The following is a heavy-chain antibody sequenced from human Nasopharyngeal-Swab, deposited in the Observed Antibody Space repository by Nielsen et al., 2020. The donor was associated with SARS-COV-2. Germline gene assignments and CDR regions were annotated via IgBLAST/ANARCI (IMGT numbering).Heavy chain of an antibody. CDR3: TRENLGIFASGNWLDP. Sequence: GGSLRLSCAASGFTVSSNYMSWVRQAPGKGLEWVSVIYSGGSTYYADSVKGRFTVFRDNTRNTLHLQMNSLTAEDTAMYFCTRENLGIFASGNWLDPWGQGTLVTVSS. V-gene: IGHV3-53*01. D-gene: IGHD3-16*01. CDR2: IYSGGST. CDR1: GFTVSSNY. J-gene: IGHJ5*02.